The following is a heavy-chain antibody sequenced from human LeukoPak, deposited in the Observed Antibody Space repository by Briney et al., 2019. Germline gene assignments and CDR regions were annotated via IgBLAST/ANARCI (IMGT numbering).Heavy chain of an antibody. Sequence: GGSLRLSCAASGFTFSSYAMSWVRQAPGKGLEWVGRIKSKTDGGTTDYAAPVKGRFTISREDSKNTLYLQMNSLITEDTAVYYCIRELLNYFDYWGQGTLVTVSS. V-gene: IGHV3-15*01. CDR3: IRELLNYFDY. CDR2: IKSKTDGGTT. J-gene: IGHJ4*02. D-gene: IGHD3-10*01. CDR1: GFTFSSYA.